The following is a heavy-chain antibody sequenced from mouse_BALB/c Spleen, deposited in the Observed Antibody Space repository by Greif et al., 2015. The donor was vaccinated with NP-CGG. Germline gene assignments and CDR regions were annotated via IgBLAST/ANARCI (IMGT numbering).Heavy chain of an antibody. CDR2: ISSGGSYT. Sequence: EVQLQQSGGGLVKPGGSLKLSCAASGFTFSSYAMSWVRQTPEKRLEWVATISSGGSYTYYPDSVKGRFTISRDNAKNTLYLQMSSLRSEDTAMYYCARQDYDYDRLFAYWGQGTLVTVSA. D-gene: IGHD2-4*01. CDR1: GFTFSSYA. V-gene: IGHV5-9-3*01. J-gene: IGHJ3*01. CDR3: ARQDYDYDRLFAY.